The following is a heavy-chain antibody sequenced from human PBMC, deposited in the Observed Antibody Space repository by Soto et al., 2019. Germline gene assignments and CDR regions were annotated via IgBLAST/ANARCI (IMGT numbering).Heavy chain of an antibody. D-gene: IGHD2-2*01. CDR1: GYTFRSYG. CDR2: ISGYNGNT. Sequence: QVQLVQSGPEVKKPGASVKVSCQATGYTFRSYGVTWVRQAPGQGLEWMGWISGYNGNTEYAQKLQGRVTMTTDTSTSTVYMELRSLGSADTAVYYCARDRGVVTSGSAYYFDYWGQGTLVTVSS. V-gene: IGHV1-18*01. CDR3: ARDRGVVTSGSAYYFDY. J-gene: IGHJ4*02.